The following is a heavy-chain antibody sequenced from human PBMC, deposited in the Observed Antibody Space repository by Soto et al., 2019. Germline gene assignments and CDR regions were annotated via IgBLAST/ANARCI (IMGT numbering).Heavy chain of an antibody. Sequence: QVQLVESGGGVVQPGRSLRLSCAASGFTFSSYGMHWVRQAPGKGLEWVAVISYDGSNKYYADSVKGRFTISRDNSKNTLYLQMNSLRAEDTAVYYCAKDSGAKTYYDILTGYRHFDYWGQGTLVTVSS. CDR3: AKDSGAKTYYDILTGYRHFDY. CDR1: GFTFSSYG. V-gene: IGHV3-30*18. D-gene: IGHD3-9*01. J-gene: IGHJ4*02. CDR2: ISYDGSNK.